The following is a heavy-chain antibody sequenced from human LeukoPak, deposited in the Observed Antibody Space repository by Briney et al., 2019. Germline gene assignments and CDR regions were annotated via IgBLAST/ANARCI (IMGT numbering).Heavy chain of an antibody. J-gene: IGHJ1*01. CDR2: IYYSGST. V-gene: IGHV4-61*01. D-gene: IGHD6-19*01. CDR3: ARGGWYPESFQH. Sequence: SETLSLTCIVSGVSISSSPYYWNWIRQPPGKGLEWIGYIYYSGSTNYNPSLKSRVTISVDTSKNQFSLKLSSVTAADTAVYYCARGGWYPESFQHWGQGALVTVSS. CDR1: GVSISSSPYY.